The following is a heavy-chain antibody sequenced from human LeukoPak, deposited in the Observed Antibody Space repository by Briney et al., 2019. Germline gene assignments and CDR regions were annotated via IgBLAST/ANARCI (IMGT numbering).Heavy chain of an antibody. J-gene: IGHJ4*02. D-gene: IGHD1-26*01. CDR1: GFTVSSNY. V-gene: IGHV3-66*01. Sequence: TGGSLRLSCAASGFTVSSNYMSWVRQAPGKGLEWVSVIYSGGSTYYADSVKGRFTISRDNSKNTLYLQMNSLRAKDTAVYYCARDQRGSYHYWGQGTLVTVSS. CDR2: IYSGGST. CDR3: ARDQRGSYHY.